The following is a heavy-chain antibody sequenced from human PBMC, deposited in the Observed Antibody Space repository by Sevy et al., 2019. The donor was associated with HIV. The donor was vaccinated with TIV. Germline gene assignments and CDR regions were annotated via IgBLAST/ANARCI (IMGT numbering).Heavy chain of an antibody. J-gene: IGHJ6*02. CDR1: GYTFTSYA. CDR2: INTNTGNP. D-gene: IGHD3-10*01. V-gene: IGHV7-4-1*02. CDR3: ARDNYYGSGSYDPYYYYGMDV. Sequence: ASVKVSCKASGYTFTSYAMNRVRQAPGQGLEWMGWINTNTGNPTYAQGFTGRFVFSLDTSVSTAYLQISSLKAEDTAVYYCARDNYYGSGSYDPYYYYGMDVWGQGTTVTVSS.